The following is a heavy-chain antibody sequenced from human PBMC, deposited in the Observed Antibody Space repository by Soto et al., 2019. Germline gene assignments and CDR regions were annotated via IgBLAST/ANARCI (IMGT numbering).Heavy chain of an antibody. V-gene: IGHV1-3*01. CDR1: GGTFSSYA. CDR2: INAGNGNT. Sequence: QVQLVQSGAEVKKPGSSVKVSCKASGGTFSSYAISWVRQAPGQGLEWMGGINAGNGNTKYSQKFQGRVTITKDTSASTAYMELSSLRSEDTAVYYCARGGIQHYFDQWGQGTVVTVSS. D-gene: IGHD5-18*01. J-gene: IGHJ4*02. CDR3: ARGGIQHYFDQ.